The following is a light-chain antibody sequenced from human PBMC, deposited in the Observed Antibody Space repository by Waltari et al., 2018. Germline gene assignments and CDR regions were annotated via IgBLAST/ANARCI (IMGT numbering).Light chain of an antibody. CDR3: GTWDSSLSAYV. Sequence: QSVLTQPPSVSAAPGQKVTISCSGSSSNIGNNYVSWYQQLPGTAPKLLIYENNKRPSGIPDRFPGSKSGTSATLGITGLQTGDEADDYCGTWDSSLSAYVFGTGTKVTVL. CDR2: ENN. V-gene: IGLV1-51*02. J-gene: IGLJ1*01. CDR1: SSNIGNNY.